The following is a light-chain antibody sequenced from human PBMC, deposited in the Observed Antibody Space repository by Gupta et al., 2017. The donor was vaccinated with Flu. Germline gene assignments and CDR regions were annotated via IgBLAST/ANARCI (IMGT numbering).Light chain of an antibody. CDR1: QSISIN. V-gene: IGKV1-39*01. Sequence: PSSLSASVGDSVTISCRASQSISINLCWYQQKPGKAPKLLISTSSNLQSGVPSRFSGSGSGADCTLSIRSLQPEDRATYYCQQTYSSPWTFGQGTKVEL. CDR2: TSS. CDR3: QQTYSSPWT. J-gene: IGKJ1*01.